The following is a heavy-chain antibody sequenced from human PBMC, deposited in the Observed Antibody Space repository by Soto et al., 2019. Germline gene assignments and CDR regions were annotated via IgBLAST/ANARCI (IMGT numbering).Heavy chain of an antibody. CDR3: ARHGQNCSGGSCYSGLYNWLDP. D-gene: IGHD2-15*01. J-gene: IGHJ5*02. CDR1: GGSVRSGSYY. Sequence: SETLSLTCTVSGGSVRSGSYYWSWIRQPPGKGLEWIGSIYYSGSTYYNPSLKSRVTISVDTSKNQFSLKLSSVTAADTAVYYGARHGQNCSGGSCYSGLYNWLDPWGQGTLVTISS. V-gene: IGHV4-39*01. CDR2: IYYSGST.